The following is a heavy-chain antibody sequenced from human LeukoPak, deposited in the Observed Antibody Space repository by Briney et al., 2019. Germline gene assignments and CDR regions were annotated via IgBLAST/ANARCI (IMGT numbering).Heavy chain of an antibody. CDR1: GCSISSSSYY. V-gene: IGHV4-39*01. CDR3: ARLYYDSSGYYQICYFDY. Sequence: KPSEPLSLTCTVSGCSISSSSYYWGWIRQPPGKGLEWIGSIYYSGSTYYNPSLKSRVTISVDTSKNQFSLNLSSVTAADTAVYYCARLYYDSSGYYQICYFDYWGQGTLVTVSS. CDR2: IYYSGST. D-gene: IGHD3-22*01. J-gene: IGHJ4*02.